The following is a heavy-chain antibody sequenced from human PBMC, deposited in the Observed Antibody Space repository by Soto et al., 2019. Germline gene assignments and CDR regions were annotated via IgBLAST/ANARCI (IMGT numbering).Heavy chain of an antibody. J-gene: IGHJ4*02. CDR2: INPSGGST. Sequence: ASVKVSCKASGYTFTSYYMHWVRQAPGQGLEWMGIINPSGGSTSYAQKFQGRVTMTRDTSTSTVYMELSSLRSEDTAVYYCARVRSGSSGYYLYYFDYWGQGTLVTVSS. CDR3: ARVRSGSSGYYLYYFDY. D-gene: IGHD3-22*01. V-gene: IGHV1-46*01. CDR1: GYTFTSYY.